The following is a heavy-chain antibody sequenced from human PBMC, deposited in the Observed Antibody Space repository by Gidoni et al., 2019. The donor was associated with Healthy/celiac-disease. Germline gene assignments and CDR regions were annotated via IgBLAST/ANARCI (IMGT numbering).Heavy chain of an antibody. CDR2: IYYSGST. Sequence: PGKGLEWIGSIYYSGSTYYNPSLKSRVTISVDTSKNQFSLKLSPVTAADTAVYYCARPWYYYDSSGYPAGAFDIWGQGTMVTVSS. D-gene: IGHD3-22*01. CDR3: ARPWYYYDSSGYPAGAFDI. J-gene: IGHJ3*02. V-gene: IGHV4-39*01.